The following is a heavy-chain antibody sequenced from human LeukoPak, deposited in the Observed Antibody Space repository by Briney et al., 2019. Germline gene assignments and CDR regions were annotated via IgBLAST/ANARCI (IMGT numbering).Heavy chain of an antibody. D-gene: IGHD3-10*01. CDR3: ARHVSGYSGGFEL. CDR1: GGSIGTDY. V-gene: IGHV4-4*09. CDR2: VYSRGSP. Sequence: SETLSLTCSVSGGSIGTDYWSWIRHPPARRLEWIGFVYSRGSPTYNPSLHSRVAMSIDMSKNQFSLNLSSVTAADTAVYYCARHVSGYSGGFELWGQGTMVTVSS. J-gene: IGHJ3*01.